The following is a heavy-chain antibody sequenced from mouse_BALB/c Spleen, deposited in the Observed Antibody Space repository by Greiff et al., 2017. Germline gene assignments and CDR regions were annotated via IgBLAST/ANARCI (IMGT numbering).Heavy chain of an antibody. CDR1: GYTFTSYV. D-gene: IGHD2-3*01. CDR2: INPYNDGT. V-gene: IGHV1-14*01. Sequence: VHVKQSGPELVKPGASVKMSCKASGYTFTSYVMHWVKQKPGQGLEWIGYINPYNDGTKYNEKFKGKATLTSDKSSSTAYMELSSLTSEDSAVYYCARGEGWLLRYFDVWGAGTTVTVSS. CDR3: ARGEGWLLRYFDV. J-gene: IGHJ1*01.